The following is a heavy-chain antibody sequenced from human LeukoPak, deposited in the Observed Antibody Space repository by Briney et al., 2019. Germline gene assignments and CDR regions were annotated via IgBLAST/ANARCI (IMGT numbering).Heavy chain of an antibody. CDR3: ARLVPEATSRDFDH. Sequence: SETLSLTCTVSVGSISDSSYSWGWIRQPPGKGLEWIGNINFSGRTYYNPSLKSRATISVDTSKNQFSLKLNSVTAADTAIYHCARLVPEATSRDFDHWGQGALVTVSS. D-gene: IGHD5-24*01. J-gene: IGHJ4*02. CDR1: VGSISDSSYS. CDR2: INFSGRT. V-gene: IGHV4-39*01.